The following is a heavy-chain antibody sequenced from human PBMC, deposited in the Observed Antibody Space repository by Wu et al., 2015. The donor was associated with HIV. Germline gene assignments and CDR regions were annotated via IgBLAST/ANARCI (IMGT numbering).Heavy chain of an antibody. CDR2: MNPNSGNT. CDR3: ATSYYGSGSYPTFYYYYAMTS. V-gene: IGHV1-8*01. CDR1: GYTFTSHD. J-gene: IGHJ6*02. Sequence: QVQLVQSGAEVKKPGASVRVSCEASGYTFTSHDINWVRQATGQGLEWMGWMNPNSGNTGYAQKFQGRVTMTRNISTRTAYMELSGLKSEDTAVYYCATSYYGSGSYPTFYYYYAMTSGPRDHGHRLL. D-gene: IGHD3-10*01.